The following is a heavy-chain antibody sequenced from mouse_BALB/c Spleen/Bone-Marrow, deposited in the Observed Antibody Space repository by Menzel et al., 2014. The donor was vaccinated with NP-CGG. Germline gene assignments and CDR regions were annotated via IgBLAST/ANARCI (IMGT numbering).Heavy chain of an antibody. V-gene: IGHV5-17*02. CDR2: ISSGSSTI. J-gene: IGHJ4*01. CDR3: ARYGNYFYAMDY. CDR1: GFTFSSFG. D-gene: IGHD2-1*01. Sequence: EVMLVESGGDLVQPGGSRKLSCAASGFTFSSFGMHWVRQAPEKGLEWVAYISSGSSTIYYADTVKGRFTISRDNPKNTLFLQMTSLRSEDTAMYYCARYGNYFYAMDYWGQGTSVTVSS.